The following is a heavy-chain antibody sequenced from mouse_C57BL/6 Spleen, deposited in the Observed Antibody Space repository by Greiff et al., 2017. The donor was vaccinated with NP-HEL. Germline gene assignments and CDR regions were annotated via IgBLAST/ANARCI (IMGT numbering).Heavy chain of an antibody. D-gene: IGHD4-1*01. CDR3: ATDLGQYYYAMDY. CDR1: GYTFTSYW. CDR2: IDPNSGGT. V-gene: IGHV1-72*01. Sequence: VQLQQPGAELVKPGASVKLSCKASGYTFTSYWMHWVKQRPGQGLEWIGRIDPNSGGTKYNEKFKSKATLTVDKPSSTAYMQLSSLTSEDSAVYYCATDLGQYYYAMDYWGQGTSVTVSS. J-gene: IGHJ4*01.